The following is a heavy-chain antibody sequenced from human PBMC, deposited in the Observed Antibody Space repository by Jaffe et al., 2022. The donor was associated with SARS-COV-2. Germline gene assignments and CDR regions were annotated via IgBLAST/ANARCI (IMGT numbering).Heavy chain of an antibody. CDR2: LSASGNIT. CDR1: GFTFSSYA. D-gene: IGHD6-13*01. V-gene: IGHV3-23*04. J-gene: IGHJ4*02. CDR3: ARLDISSWYVDY. Sequence: EVQLVESGGGLIQPGGSLRLSCAASGFTFSSYAMSWVRQSPGKGLEWVSLSASGNITYYADSVKGRLTISRDNSKNTLYLQMNSLRAEDTAVYYCARLDISSWYVDYWGQGTLVTVSS.